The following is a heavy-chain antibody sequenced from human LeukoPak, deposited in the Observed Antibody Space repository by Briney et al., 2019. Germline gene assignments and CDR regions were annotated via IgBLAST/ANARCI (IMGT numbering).Heavy chain of an antibody. V-gene: IGHV1-2*02. CDR1: GYTFTGYY. Sequence: ASVKVSCKASGYTFTGYYMHWVRQAPGQGLEWMGWVNPNSGGTNYAQKFQGRVTMTRDTSISTAYMELSRLKSDDTAGYYCARGGALAVADYYGMDVWGQGTTVTVSS. CDR3: ARGGALAVADYYGMDV. CDR2: VNPNSGGT. D-gene: IGHD6-19*01. J-gene: IGHJ6*02.